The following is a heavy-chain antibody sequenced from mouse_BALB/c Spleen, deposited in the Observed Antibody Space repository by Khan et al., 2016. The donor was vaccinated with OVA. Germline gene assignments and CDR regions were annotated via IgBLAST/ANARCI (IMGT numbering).Heavy chain of an antibody. CDR2: ISYSGHT. V-gene: IGHV3-2*02. CDR1: GYSITSDYA. CDR3: ARSGTITTVVATDFDY. Sequence: EVQLQESGPGLVKPSQSLSLTCTVTGYSITSDYAWNWIRQFPGNTLEWMGYISYSGHTSYNPSLKSRISITRDTSKNQFFLQFNSVTTEDTATYYCARSGTITTVVATDFDYWGQGTTLTVSS. J-gene: IGHJ2*01. D-gene: IGHD1-1*01.